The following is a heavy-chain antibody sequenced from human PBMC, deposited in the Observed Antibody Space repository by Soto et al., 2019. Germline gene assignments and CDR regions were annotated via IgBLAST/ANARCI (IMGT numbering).Heavy chain of an antibody. CDR2: INPISGTA. D-gene: IGHD3-9*01. CDR3: ARYYVSDILTGYYNTPYFDY. V-gene: IGHV1-69*13. CDR1: GYTFTGYA. J-gene: IGHJ4*02. Sequence: ASVKVSCKASGYTFTGYAIRWVRQAPGQGLEWMGGINPISGTANYAQKFQGRVTITADESTSTAYMELSSLRSEDTAVYYCARYYVSDILTGYYNTPYFDYWGQGTLVTVSS.